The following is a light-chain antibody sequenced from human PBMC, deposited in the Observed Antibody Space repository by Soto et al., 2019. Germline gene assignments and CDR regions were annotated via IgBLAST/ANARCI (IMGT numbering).Light chain of an antibody. CDR2: DAS. CDR3: QQRSNWPPLT. CDR1: QSVGTY. J-gene: IGKJ4*01. Sequence: EIVLTQSPATLSLSPGERATLSCRASQSVGTYFAWYQQKPGQAPRLLIYDASTRATGIPPRFSGTGSGTDFTLTISSLEPDDFAVYYCQQRSNWPPLTFGGGTKVEIK. V-gene: IGKV3-11*01.